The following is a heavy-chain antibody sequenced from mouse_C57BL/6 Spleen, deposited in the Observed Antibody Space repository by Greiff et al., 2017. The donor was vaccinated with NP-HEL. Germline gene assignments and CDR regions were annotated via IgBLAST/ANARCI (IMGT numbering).Heavy chain of an antibody. CDR2: IYPGSGST. J-gene: IGHJ4*01. D-gene: IGHD1-1*01. Sequence: QVQLQQPGAELVKPGASVKMSCKASGYTFTSYWITWVKQRPGQGLEWIGDIYPGSGSTNYNEKFKSKATLTVDTSSSTAYMQLSSLTSEDSAVYYCARVGDYGSSFYAMDYWGQGTSVTVSS. V-gene: IGHV1-55*01. CDR1: GYTFTSYW. CDR3: ARVGDYGSSFYAMDY.